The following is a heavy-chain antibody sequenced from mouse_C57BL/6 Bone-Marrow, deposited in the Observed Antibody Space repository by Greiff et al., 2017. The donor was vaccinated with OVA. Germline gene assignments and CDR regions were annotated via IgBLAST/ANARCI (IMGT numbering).Heavy chain of an antibody. J-gene: IGHJ1*03. CDR2: IDPSDSET. V-gene: IGHV1-52*01. CDR1: GYTFTSYW. Sequence: QVQLQQPGAELVRPGSSVKLSCKASGYTFTSYWMHWVKQRPIQGLEWIGNIDPSDSETHYNQKFKDKATLTVDKSSSTAYMQLSSLTSEDSAVYYCASGYYGSSYRYFDVWGTGTTVTVSS. D-gene: IGHD1-1*01. CDR3: ASGYYGSSYRYFDV.